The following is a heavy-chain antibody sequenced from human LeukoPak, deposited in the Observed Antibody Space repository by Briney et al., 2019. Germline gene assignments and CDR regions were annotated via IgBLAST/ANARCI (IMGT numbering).Heavy chain of an antibody. CDR1: GVTFSRYA. CDR3: AKEGVSGYDPDLPGDAFDI. V-gene: IGHV3-23*01. CDR2: LSGRGGST. D-gene: IGHD5-12*01. J-gene: IGHJ3*02. Sequence: GGALRLSCAASGVTFSRYAMSWVRPAPGTVLEWVSALSGRGGSTYYADSVKGRFTISRDNSKNTLYLQMNSLRAEDTAVYYCAKEGVSGYDPDLPGDAFDIWGQGTMVTVSS.